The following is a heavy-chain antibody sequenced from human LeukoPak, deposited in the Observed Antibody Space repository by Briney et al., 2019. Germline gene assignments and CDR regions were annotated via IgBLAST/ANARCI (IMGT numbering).Heavy chain of an antibody. CDR2: IYYSGST. V-gene: IGHV4-39*01. CDR3: ARQSIFGVGEGWLDP. Sequence: RASETLSLTCTVSGGSISSSSYSWGWIRQPPGKGLEWIGSIYYSGSTYYNPSLKSRVTISVDTSKNQFSLKLSSVTAADTAVYYCARQSIFGVGEGWLDPWGQGTLVTVSS. J-gene: IGHJ5*02. CDR1: GGSISSSSYS. D-gene: IGHD3-3*02.